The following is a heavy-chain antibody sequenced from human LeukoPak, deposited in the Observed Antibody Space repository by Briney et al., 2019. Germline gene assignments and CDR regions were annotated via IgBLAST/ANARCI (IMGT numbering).Heavy chain of an antibody. CDR3: AKDQGYCSGGSCYFDY. Sequence: PGGSLRLSCAASGFTFSSYGMHWVRQAPGKGLEWVSAISGSGGSTYYADSVKGRFTISRDNSKNTLYLQMNSLRAEDTAVYYCAKDQGYCSGGSCYFDYWGQGTLVTVSS. J-gene: IGHJ4*02. CDR2: ISGSGGST. CDR1: GFTFSSYG. V-gene: IGHV3-23*01. D-gene: IGHD2-15*01.